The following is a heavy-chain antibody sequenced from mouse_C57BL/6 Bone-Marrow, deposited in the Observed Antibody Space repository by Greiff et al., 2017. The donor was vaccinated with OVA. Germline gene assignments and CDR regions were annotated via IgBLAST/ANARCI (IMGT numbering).Heavy chain of an antibody. CDR2: IDPSDSYT. Sequence: QQRPGQGLEWIGEIDPSDSYTNYNQKFKGKSTLTVDKSSSTAYMQLSSLTSEDSAVYYCARDGYYGWFAYWGQGTLVTVSA. V-gene: IGHV1-69*01. D-gene: IGHD2-3*01. CDR3: ARDGYYGWFAY. J-gene: IGHJ3*01.